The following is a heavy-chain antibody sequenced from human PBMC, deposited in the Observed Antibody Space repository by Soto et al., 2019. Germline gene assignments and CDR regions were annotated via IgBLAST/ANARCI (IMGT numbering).Heavy chain of an antibody. D-gene: IGHD2-15*01. J-gene: IGHJ6*02. CDR3: ARGEGYCSGGSCYSGYYYYGMDV. CDR1: GGSFSGYY. CDR2: INHSGST. Sequence: QVQLQQWGAGLLKPSETLSLTCAVYGGSFSGYYWSWIRQPPGKGLEWIGEINHSGSTNYNPSLKSRVTISVDTSKNQFSLKLSSVTAADTAVYYCARGEGYCSGGSCYSGYYYYGMDVWGQGTTVTVSS. V-gene: IGHV4-34*01.